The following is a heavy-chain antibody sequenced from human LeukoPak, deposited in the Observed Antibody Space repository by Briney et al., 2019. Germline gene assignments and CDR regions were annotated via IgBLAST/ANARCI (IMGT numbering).Heavy chain of an antibody. J-gene: IGHJ5*02. V-gene: IGHV4-34*01. D-gene: IGHD1-26*01. CDR3: ARRPTRGGIVSGGWFDP. CDR2: INHSGST. CDR1: GGSFSGYY. Sequence: PSETLSLTCAVYGGSFSGYYWSWIRQPPGKGLEWIGEINHSGSTNYNPSLKSRVTISVDTSKNQFSLKLSSVTAADTAVYYCARRPTRGGIVSGGWFDPWGQGTLVTVSS.